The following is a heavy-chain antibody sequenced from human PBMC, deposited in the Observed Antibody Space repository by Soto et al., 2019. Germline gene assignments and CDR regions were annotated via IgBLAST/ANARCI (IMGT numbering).Heavy chain of an antibody. CDR1: GYTFTSYY. CDR2: INPSGGST. Sequence: GASVKVSCKASGYTFTSYYMHWVRQAPGQGLEWMGIINPSGGSTSYAQKFQSRVTMTRDTSTSTVYMELSSLRSEDTAVYYCARDVSTAYCGGDCYSYYYGMDVWGQGTTVTVSS. J-gene: IGHJ6*02. CDR3: ARDVSTAYCGGDCYSYYYGMDV. V-gene: IGHV1-46*01. D-gene: IGHD2-21*02.